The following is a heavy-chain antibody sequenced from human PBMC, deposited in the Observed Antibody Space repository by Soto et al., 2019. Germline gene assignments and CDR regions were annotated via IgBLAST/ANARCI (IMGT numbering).Heavy chain of an antibody. CDR2: INPSGGST. CDR3: ARPLDGYCSSTSCYTACDY. D-gene: IGHD2-2*02. CDR1: GYTFTSYY. Sequence: QVQLVQSGAEVKKPGASVKVSCKASGYTFTSYYMHWVRQAPGQGLEWMGIINPSGGSTSYAQKFHGRVTMTRDTSTSTVYMELSSLRSEDTAVYYCARPLDGYCSSTSCYTACDYWGQGTLVTVSS. J-gene: IGHJ4*02. V-gene: IGHV1-46*01.